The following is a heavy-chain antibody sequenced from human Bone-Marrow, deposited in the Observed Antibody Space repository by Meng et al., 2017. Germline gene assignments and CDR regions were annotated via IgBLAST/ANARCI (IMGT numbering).Heavy chain of an antibody. V-gene: IGHV1-2*06. CDR3: ARDEDISAAGKLFGDY. D-gene: IGHD6-13*01. CDR1: GYTFAAYW. J-gene: IGHJ4*02. Sequence: QVPLVQYWPEVQKPGSSVKLSCKPSGYTFAAYWIHWLRKAPGQGLEWMGRIDPNNDHTQYAQNFQGRVTMTSDTSISTVYMELNGLRSDDTAVYYCARDEDISAAGKLFGDYWGQGTLVTVSS. CDR2: IDPNNDHT.